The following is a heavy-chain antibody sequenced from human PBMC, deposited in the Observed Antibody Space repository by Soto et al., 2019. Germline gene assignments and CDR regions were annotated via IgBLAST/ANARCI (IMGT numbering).Heavy chain of an antibody. V-gene: IGHV1-69*06. CDR3: ARDLSGWVQSRPAEY. Sequence: SVKVSCKASGGTFSSYAISWVRQAPGQGLEWMGGIIPIFGTANYAQKFQGRVTITADKSTSTAYMELSSLRSEDTAVYYCARDLSGWVQSRPAEYWGQGTLVTVSS. CDR2: IIPIFGTA. CDR1: GGTFSSYA. D-gene: IGHD1-1*01. J-gene: IGHJ4*02.